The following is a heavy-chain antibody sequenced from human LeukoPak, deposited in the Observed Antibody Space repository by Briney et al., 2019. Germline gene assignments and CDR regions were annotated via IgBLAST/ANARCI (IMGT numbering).Heavy chain of an antibody. Sequence: GGSLRLSCAASGFTFSSYSIDWVRQAPGKGLEWVSAISGSGGSTYYADSVKGRFTISRDNSKNTLYLQMNSLRAEDTAVYYCAKDQGLAVRGVTNKHDYWGQGTLVTVSS. J-gene: IGHJ4*02. CDR3: AKDQGLAVRGVTNKHDY. V-gene: IGHV3-23*01. CDR2: ISGSGGST. CDR1: GFTFSSYS. D-gene: IGHD3-10*01.